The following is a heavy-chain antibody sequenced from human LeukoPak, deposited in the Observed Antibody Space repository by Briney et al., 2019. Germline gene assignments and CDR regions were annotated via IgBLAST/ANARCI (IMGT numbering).Heavy chain of an antibody. CDR3: AREDPQTTVPEGMDV. J-gene: IGHJ6*02. CDR2: ILCTGNT. Sequence: SETLSLTCSVSGDSLSNYYWTWMRQPPGKRLEWIGYILCTGNTNYNPSLKSRVTMSVDTSKNQFSLKLSSVTAADTAVYYCAREDPQTTVPEGMDVWGPGTTVTVSS. V-gene: IGHV4-59*01. CDR1: GDSLSNYY. D-gene: IGHD4-17*01.